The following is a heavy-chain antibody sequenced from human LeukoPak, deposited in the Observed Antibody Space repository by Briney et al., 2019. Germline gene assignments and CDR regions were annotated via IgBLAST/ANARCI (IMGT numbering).Heavy chain of an antibody. J-gene: IGHJ4*02. Sequence: GGSLRLSCVGSGFTFRTYAMIWVRQAPGKGLQWVSAISDSGGSTYYADSVKGRFTISRDNSKNTLYLQMNSLRAEDTAVYYCAKSDYGDYNYFDYWGQGTLVTVSS. CDR2: ISDSGGST. CDR1: GFTFRTYA. V-gene: IGHV3-23*01. CDR3: AKSDYGDYNYFDY. D-gene: IGHD4-17*01.